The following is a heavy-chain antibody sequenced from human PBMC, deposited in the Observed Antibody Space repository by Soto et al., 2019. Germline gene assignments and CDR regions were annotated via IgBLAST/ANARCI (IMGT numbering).Heavy chain of an antibody. CDR3: ARDRNGDYYFDY. D-gene: IGHD4-17*01. J-gene: IGHJ4*02. V-gene: IGHV3-64*01. CDR1: GFTFSSYA. Sequence: EVQLVESGGGLVQPGGSLRLSCAASGFTFSSYAMHWVRQAPGKGLEYVSAISSNGGSTYYANSVKGRFTISRDNSKNTLYLQTGSLRAEDMAVYYCARDRNGDYYFDYWGQGTLVTVSS. CDR2: ISSNGGST.